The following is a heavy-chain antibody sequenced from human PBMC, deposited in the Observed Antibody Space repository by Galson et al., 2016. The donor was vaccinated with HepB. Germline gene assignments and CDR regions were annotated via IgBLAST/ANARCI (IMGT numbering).Heavy chain of an antibody. CDR2: ISGNGGST. J-gene: IGHJ4*02. D-gene: IGHD6-19*01. CDR1: GFTFSFYA. CDR3: VKGGGYSSGWYKGAFDY. Sequence: SLRLSCAASGFTFSFYAMHWVRQAPGKGLEYVSAISGNGGSTYYADSVKGRFTISRDNSKNTLYLQMSSPRTEDTAVYYCVKGGGYSSGWYKGAFDYWGRGTLVTVSS. V-gene: IGHV3-64D*06.